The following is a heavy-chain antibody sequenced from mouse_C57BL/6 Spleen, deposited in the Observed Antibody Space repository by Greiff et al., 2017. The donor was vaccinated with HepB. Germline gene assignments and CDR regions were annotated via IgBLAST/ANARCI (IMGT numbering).Heavy chain of an antibody. J-gene: IGHJ4*01. CDR3: GHGMYYDSYSAMDY. CDR2: ISYDGSN. D-gene: IGHD2-4*01. Sequence: VQLKESGPGLVKPSQSLSLTCSVSGYSITSGYYWYWIRQFPGTILEWMGYISYDGSNNYNPNLKNRISITRDTAKNQFFLQLHSMTTEDTAPYYGGHGMYYDSYSAMDYWGQGTSVTVSS. CDR1: GYSITSGYY. V-gene: IGHV3-6*01.